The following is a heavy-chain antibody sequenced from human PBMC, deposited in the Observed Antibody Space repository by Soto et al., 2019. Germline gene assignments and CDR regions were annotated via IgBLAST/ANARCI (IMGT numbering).Heavy chain of an antibody. D-gene: IGHD3-10*01. V-gene: IGHV3-53*01. CDR3: VRPLPSGQNYGMDV. J-gene: IGHJ6*02. CDR2: IYNDGKT. CDR1: GLTVSNNY. Sequence: EVQLVESGGGLIQPGGSLKLSCAASGLTVSNNYMSWVRQAPGKGLEWVSVIYNDGKTYYADSVKGRFTISRDTSKNTPYLQMDSLRDEDTAVYYCVRPLPSGQNYGMDVWGQGTTVTVSS.